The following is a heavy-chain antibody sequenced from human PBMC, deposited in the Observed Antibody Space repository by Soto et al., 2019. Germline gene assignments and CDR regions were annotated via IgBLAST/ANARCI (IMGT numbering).Heavy chain of an antibody. D-gene: IGHD1-1*01. J-gene: IGHJ4*02. CDR3: AKEALERDHFDY. V-gene: IGHV3-21*04. CDR1: KFTFSSYS. Sequence: PGVSLRLSCAASKFTFSSYSMNWVRQAPGKGLEWVSSISGSSDYIFYADSVKGRFTISRDNAKNSLYLQMNSLRAEDTAVYYCAKEALERDHFDYWGQGTLVTVSS. CDR2: ISGSSDYI.